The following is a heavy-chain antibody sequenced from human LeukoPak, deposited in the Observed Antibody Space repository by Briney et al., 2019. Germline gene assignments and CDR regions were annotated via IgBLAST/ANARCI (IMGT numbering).Heavy chain of an antibody. Sequence: GGSLRLSCAASGVTFGDYWVSWVRQAPGKGLEWVANIKRDGSEEYYVDSVKGRFTISRDNAKKSVSLQMNSLRVEDTAVYYCARDIEAFDIWGQGTMVTVFS. V-gene: IGHV3-7*01. CDR2: IKRDGSEE. CDR3: ARDIEAFDI. J-gene: IGHJ3*02. D-gene: IGHD3-16*02. CDR1: GVTFGDYW.